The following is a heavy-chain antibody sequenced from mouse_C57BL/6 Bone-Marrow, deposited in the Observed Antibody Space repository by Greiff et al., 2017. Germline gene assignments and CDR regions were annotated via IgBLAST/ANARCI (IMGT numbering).Heavy chain of an antibody. CDR3: ARPHYYGSSYYFDY. CDR1: GYTFTSYR. D-gene: IGHD1-1*01. CDR2: IHPNSGST. V-gene: IGHV1-64*01. Sequence: QVQLQQPGAELVKPGASVKLSCKASGYTFTSYRMHWVKQRPGQGLEWIGMIHPNSGSTNYNEKFKSKATLTVDKSSSTAYMQLSSLTSEDSAVYYCARPHYYGSSYYFDYWGQGTTLTVSS. J-gene: IGHJ2*01.